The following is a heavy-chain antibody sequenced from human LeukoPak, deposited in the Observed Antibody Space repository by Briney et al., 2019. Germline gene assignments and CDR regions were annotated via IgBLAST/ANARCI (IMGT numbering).Heavy chain of an antibody. CDR2: INPKSGET. V-gene: IGHV1-2*02. J-gene: IGHJ4*02. CDR3: ASDGVTTLLAIDY. D-gene: IGHD2-21*01. CDR1: GDTFTGYY. Sequence: VASVKVSCKASGDTFTGYYMHWVRQAPGQGLEWMGWINPKSGETNYAQRFQGRVTMTRDTSISTAYMELSRLRSDDTAVYYCASDGVTTLLAIDYWGQGTLVTVSS.